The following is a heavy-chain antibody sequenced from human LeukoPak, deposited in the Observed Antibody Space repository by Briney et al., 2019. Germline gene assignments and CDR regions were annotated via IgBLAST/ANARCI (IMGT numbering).Heavy chain of an antibody. CDR3: ARKNDYGDFHSDY. Sequence: PWGSLRLSCAASGFTFSKYWMTWVRQAPGKGLEWVANIKQDGSEKNSVDSVKGRFTISRDNAKNSLYLQMNSLRAEDTAVYYCARKNDYGDFHSDYWGQGTLVTVSS. CDR1: GFTFSKYW. V-gene: IGHV3-7*04. D-gene: IGHD4-17*01. CDR2: IKQDGSEK. J-gene: IGHJ4*02.